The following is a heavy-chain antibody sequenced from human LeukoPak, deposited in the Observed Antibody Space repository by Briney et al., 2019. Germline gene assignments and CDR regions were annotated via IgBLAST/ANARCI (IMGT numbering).Heavy chain of an antibody. J-gene: IGHJ4*02. D-gene: IGHD2-2*01. Sequence: SQTLSLTCAISVDSLFTNSVAWNWIRQSPSRGLEWLGRTYYRSKWPFDYALSVKSRITISADTSKNHFSLQLSSVTPDDTALYYCARGKYTSFDNWGQGTLVTVSS. V-gene: IGHV6-1*01. CDR1: VDSLFTNSVA. CDR2: TYYRSKWPF. CDR3: ARGKYTSFDN.